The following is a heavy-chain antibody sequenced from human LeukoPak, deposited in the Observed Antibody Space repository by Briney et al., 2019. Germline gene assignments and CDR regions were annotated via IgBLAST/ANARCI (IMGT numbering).Heavy chain of an antibody. Sequence: ASVKVSCKASGYTFTSYYMHWVRQAPGQGLEWMGIINPSGGSTSYAQKFQGRVTITADKSTSTAYMELSSLRSEDTAVYYCARDVNSYYYYGMDVWGQGTTVTVSS. D-gene: IGHD2/OR15-2a*01. CDR3: ARDVNSYYYYGMDV. J-gene: IGHJ6*02. V-gene: IGHV1-46*01. CDR2: INPSGGST. CDR1: GYTFTSYY.